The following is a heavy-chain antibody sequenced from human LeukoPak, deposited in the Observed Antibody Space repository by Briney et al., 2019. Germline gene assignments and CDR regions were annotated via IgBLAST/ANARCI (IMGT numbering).Heavy chain of an antibody. J-gene: IGHJ3*02. CDR1: GGSISSSSYY. CDR2: IYYSGST. D-gene: IGHD6-13*01. CDR3: ARLDIAAAGTLYDAFDI. V-gene: IGHV4-39*01. Sequence: SETLSLTCTVSGGSISSSSYYWGWIRRPPGKGLEWIGSIYYSGSTYYNPSLKSRVTISVDTSKNQFSLKLSSVTAADTAVYYCARLDIAAAGTLYDAFDIWGQGTMVTVSS.